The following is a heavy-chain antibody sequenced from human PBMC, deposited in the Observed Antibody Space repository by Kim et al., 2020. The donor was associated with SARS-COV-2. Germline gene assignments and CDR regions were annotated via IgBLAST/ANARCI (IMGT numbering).Heavy chain of an antibody. Sequence: PGGSLRLSCTASGFTFSTYWMNWVRQAPGKGLEWVANIKQDGNEKYYVDSVKGRFTISRDNAKNSLYLQMNSLRAEDTAVYYCARELLRSAMVTYYYYYDMDVWGQGTTVTVSS. J-gene: IGHJ6*02. D-gene: IGHD5-18*01. CDR2: IKQDGNEK. V-gene: IGHV3-7*01. CDR3: ARELLRSAMVTYYYYYDMDV. CDR1: GFTFSTYW.